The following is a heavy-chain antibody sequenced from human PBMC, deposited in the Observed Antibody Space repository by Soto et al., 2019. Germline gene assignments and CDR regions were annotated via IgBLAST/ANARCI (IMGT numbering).Heavy chain of an antibody. D-gene: IGHD3-3*01. CDR1: GGTFSSYA. CDR3: ARGVRGYDFWSGYPPLYYYYYMDV. J-gene: IGHJ6*03. CDR2: IIPIFGTT. V-gene: IGHV1-69*13. Sequence: ASVKVSCKASGGTFSSYAISWVRQAPGQGLEWMGGIIPIFGTTNYAQKFQGRVTITANESTSTAYMEMSSLRSEDTAVYYCARGVRGYDFWSGYPPLYYYYYMDVWGKGTTVTVSS.